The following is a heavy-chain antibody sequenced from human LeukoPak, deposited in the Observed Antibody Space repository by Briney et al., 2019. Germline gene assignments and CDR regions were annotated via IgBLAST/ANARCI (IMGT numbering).Heavy chain of an antibody. Sequence: GESLKISCHGSGYXFSTYWISWVRQMPGKGLELMGIIYPGDSDTRYSPSFQGQVTISADKSISTAYLQWSSLKVSDSAMYYCARHGVTGSSSSPNDYWGQGTLVTVSS. CDR3: ARHGVTGSSSSPNDY. V-gene: IGHV5-51*01. D-gene: IGHD6-6*01. J-gene: IGHJ4*02. CDR1: GYXFSTYW. CDR2: IYPGDSDT.